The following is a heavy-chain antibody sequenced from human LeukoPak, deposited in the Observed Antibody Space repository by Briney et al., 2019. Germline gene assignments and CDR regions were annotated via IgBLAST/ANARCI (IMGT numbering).Heavy chain of an antibody. CDR3: AKDRLLNCRGDCYIFDY. J-gene: IGHJ4*02. V-gene: IGHV3-23*01. Sequence: GGSLRLSCAASGFTFSGFAMSWIRQAPGKGLEWVSSISRSGESTFYADSVKGRFSISRDNSKNTLYLQVNGLRTEDTAVYYCAKDRLLNCRGDCYIFDYWGQGTVVTVSS. CDR1: GFTFSGFA. D-gene: IGHD2-21*02. CDR2: ISRSGEST.